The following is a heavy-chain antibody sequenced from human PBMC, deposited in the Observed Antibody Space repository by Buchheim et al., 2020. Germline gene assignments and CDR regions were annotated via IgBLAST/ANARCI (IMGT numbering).Heavy chain of an antibody. CDR3: ARSGTLTGSYYYYYGMDV. CDR2: INPSGGST. CDR1: GYTFTSYY. V-gene: IGHV1-46*01. D-gene: IGHD3-9*01. J-gene: IGHJ6*02. Sequence: QVQLVQSGAEVKKPGASVKVSCKASGYTFTSYYMHWVRQAPGQGLEWMGIINPSGGSTSYAQKFQGRVTMTRDPSTSTVYMELSSLRSEDTAVYYCARSGTLTGSYYYYYGMDVWGQGTT.